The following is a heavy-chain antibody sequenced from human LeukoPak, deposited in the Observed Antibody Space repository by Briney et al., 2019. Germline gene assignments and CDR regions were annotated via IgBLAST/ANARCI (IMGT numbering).Heavy chain of an antibody. CDR1: GYTFTGYY. J-gene: IGHJ4*02. D-gene: IGHD1-26*01. CDR2: INPNSGGT. V-gene: IGHV1-2*06. CDR3: ATPVGATDFDY. Sequence: ASVKVSCKASGYTFTGYYMHWVRQAPGQGLEWMGRINPNSGGTNYAQKFQGRVTMTRDTSISTAYMELSRLGSDDTAVYYCATPVGATDFDYWGQGTLVTVSS.